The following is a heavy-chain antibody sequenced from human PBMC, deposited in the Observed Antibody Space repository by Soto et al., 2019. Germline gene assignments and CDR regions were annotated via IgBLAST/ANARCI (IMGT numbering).Heavy chain of an antibody. Sequence: EVQLLESGGGLVEPGGSLRLSCAASGFTFSSHAMSWVRQAPGKGLEWVSGISGSGGSTYNADSVKGRFTISRDNSKNPLYLEMNSLRAEDTAVYYCAKDLCPDIVVVEGATPDWYFDLWGRGTLVTVSS. V-gene: IGHV3-23*01. J-gene: IGHJ2*01. CDR2: ISGSGGST. CDR1: GFTFSSHA. D-gene: IGHD2-15*01. CDR3: AKDLCPDIVVVEGATPDWYFDL.